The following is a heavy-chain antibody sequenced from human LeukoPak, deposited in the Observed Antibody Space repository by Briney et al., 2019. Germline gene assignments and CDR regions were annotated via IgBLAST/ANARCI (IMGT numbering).Heavy chain of an antibody. V-gene: IGHV4-31*03. J-gene: IGHJ6*02. CDR3: ARGVSYSGCYFLIYYYYCMDV. CDR1: GGSISSGGYY. D-gene: IGHD3-22*01. Sequence: PSETLTLTCTVSGGSISSGGYYWSWIRQHPGKGLEWIGYIYYSWSTYYNPSLNSRVTISVDTSKNQFSLKLSSVTAADTAVYYCARGVSYSGCYFLIYYYYCMDVWGQGTTVTVSS. CDR2: IYYSWST.